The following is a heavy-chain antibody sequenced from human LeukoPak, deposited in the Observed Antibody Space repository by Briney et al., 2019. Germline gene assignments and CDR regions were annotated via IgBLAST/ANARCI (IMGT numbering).Heavy chain of an antibody. CDR2: ISSSSSTI. CDR1: GFTFSSYG. D-gene: IGHD2-15*01. J-gene: IGHJ4*02. V-gene: IGHV3-48*02. Sequence: GGSLRLSCAASGFTFSSYGMHWVRQAPGKGLEWVSSISSSSSTIYYADSVRGRFTISRDNAKNSLYLQMNSLRDEDTAVYYCMSLLVSWGQGTLVTVSS. CDR3: MSLLVS.